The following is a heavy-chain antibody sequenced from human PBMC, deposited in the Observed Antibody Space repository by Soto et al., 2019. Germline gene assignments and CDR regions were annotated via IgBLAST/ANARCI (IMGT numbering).Heavy chain of an antibody. V-gene: IGHV3-30-3*01. J-gene: IGHJ4*02. CDR2: ISYDGSNK. CDR3: ARDEGIAARPHFPDY. D-gene: IGHD6-6*01. CDR1: GFTFSSYA. Sequence: GGSLRLSCAASGFTFSSYAMHWVRQAPGKGLEWVAVISYDGSNKYYAGSVKGRFTISRDNSKNTLYLQMNSLRAEDTAVYYCARDEGIAARPHFPDYWGQGTLVTVSS.